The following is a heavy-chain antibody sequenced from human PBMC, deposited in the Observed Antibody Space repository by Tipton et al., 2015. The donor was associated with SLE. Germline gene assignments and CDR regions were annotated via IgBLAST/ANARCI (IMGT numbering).Heavy chain of an antibody. CDR1: GGSINSGAYS. CDR3: ARGCGSATCYPSGGFDY. Sequence: TLSLTCSVSGGSINSGAYSWSWIRQPPGKGLQSIGYIYHSGSTFYNPSLKSRVTISVDTSKSQFSLKLTSVTAADTAVYFCARGCGSATCYPSGGFDYWGQGTLVTVSS. D-gene: IGHD2-2*01. J-gene: IGHJ4*02. V-gene: IGHV4-30-2*01. CDR2: IYHSGST.